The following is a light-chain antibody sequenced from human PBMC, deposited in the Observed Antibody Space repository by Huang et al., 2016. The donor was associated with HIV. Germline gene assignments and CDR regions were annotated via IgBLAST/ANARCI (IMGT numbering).Light chain of an antibody. CDR3: QHSYNIPLT. V-gene: IGKV1-39*01. CDR1: QTINNY. CDR2: AAS. J-gene: IGKJ4*01. Sequence: DIQMTQSPSSLSASVGDRVTITCRASQTINNYLNWYQKKAGKAPTLLIYAASSLQTGVPSRFSGSGSGTDFTLTISSLQLEDFATYYCQHSYNIPLTFGGGTKVEI.